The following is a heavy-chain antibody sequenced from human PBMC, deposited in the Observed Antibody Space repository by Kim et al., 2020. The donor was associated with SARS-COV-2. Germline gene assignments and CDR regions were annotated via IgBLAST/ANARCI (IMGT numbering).Heavy chain of an antibody. D-gene: IGHD2-2*01. CDR2: INAGNGNT. Sequence: ASVKVSCKASGYTFTSYAMHWVRQAPGQRLEWMGWINAGNGNTKYSQKFQGRVTITRDTSASTAYMELSSLRSEDTAVYYCARWVSSTKFDWYYYYGMDVWGQGTTVTVSS. V-gene: IGHV1-3*01. CDR1: GYTFTSYA. CDR3: ARWVSSTKFDWYYYYGMDV. J-gene: IGHJ6*02.